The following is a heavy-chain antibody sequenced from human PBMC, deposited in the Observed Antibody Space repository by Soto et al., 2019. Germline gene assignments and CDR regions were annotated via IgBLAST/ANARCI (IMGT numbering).Heavy chain of an antibody. J-gene: IGHJ4*02. D-gene: IGHD3-3*01. CDR3: ARGEKIFGVVIFDY. V-gene: IGHV1-8*01. Sequence: ASVKVSCKASGYTFTSYDINWVRQATGQGLEWMGWMNPNSGNTGYAQKFQGRVTMTRNTSISTAYMELSSLRSEDTAVYYCARGEKIFGVVIFDYWGQGTLVTVSS. CDR1: GYTFTSYD. CDR2: MNPNSGNT.